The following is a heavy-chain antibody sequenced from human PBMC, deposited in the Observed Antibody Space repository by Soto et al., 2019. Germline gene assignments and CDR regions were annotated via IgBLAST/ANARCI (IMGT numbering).Heavy chain of an antibody. D-gene: IGHD4-17*01. Sequence: EVQLLESGGGLVQPGGSLRLSCRASGFSFSSFAMTWVRQAPGKGLEWVSSIGGSGIITYYTDSVKGRFTISRDNSGNTLFLHMNSLRAVDTAVYYCAKDPNGDYVGAFDSWGQGTLVTVSS. V-gene: IGHV3-23*01. J-gene: IGHJ4*02. CDR3: AKDPNGDYVGAFDS. CDR2: IGGSGIIT. CDR1: GFSFSSFA.